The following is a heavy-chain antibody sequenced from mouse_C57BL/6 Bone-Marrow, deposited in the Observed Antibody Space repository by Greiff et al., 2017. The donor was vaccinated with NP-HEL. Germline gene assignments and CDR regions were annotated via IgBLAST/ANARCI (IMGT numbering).Heavy chain of an antibody. CDR2: ILPNSGST. D-gene: IGHD2-3*01. Sequence: QVQLKQPGAELVKPGASVKLSCKASGYTFTSYWMHWVKQRPGQGLEWIGMILPNSGSTNYNEKFKSKATLTVDKSSSTAYMQLSSLTSEDSAVYYCARSDGYYVWFAYWGQGTLVTVSA. CDR1: GYTFTSYW. V-gene: IGHV1-64*01. CDR3: ARSDGYYVWFAY. J-gene: IGHJ3*01.